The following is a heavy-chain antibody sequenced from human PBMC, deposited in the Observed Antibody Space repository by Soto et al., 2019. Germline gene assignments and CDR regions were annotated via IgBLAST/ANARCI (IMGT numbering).Heavy chain of an antibody. CDR1: GYTFTGYY. CDR2: INPNSGGT. D-gene: IGHD2-2*01. CDR3: ARDIVVVPAGEGMDV. V-gene: IGHV1-2*04. Sequence: QVQLVQSGAEVKKPGASVKVSCKASGYTFTGYYMHWVRQAPGQGLEWMGWINPNSGGTNYAQKFQGWVTMTRDTSISTAYMELSRLRSGDTAVYYCARDIVVVPAGEGMDVWGQGTTVTVSS. J-gene: IGHJ6*02.